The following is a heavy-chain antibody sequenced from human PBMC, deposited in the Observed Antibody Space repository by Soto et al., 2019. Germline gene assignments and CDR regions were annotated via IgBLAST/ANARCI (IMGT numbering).Heavy chain of an antibody. CDR2: INPSGGST. V-gene: IGHV1-46*01. CDR3: ARDMALEPDLPDAFDL. Sequence: QVQLVQSGAEVKKPGASVNVSCKASGYTFTSYDMHWVRQAPGQGLEWMGIINPSGGSTSYAQKFQGRVTMTRDTSTSTVYMEMGSLRSEETAVDYCARDMALEPDLPDAFDLWGQGTMVTVSS. D-gene: IGHD1-1*01. CDR1: GYTFTSYD. J-gene: IGHJ3*01.